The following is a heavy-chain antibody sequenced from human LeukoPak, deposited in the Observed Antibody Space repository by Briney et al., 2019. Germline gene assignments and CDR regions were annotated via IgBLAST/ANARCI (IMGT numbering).Heavy chain of an antibody. CDR2: ISSSSSYI. Sequence: GGSLRLSCAASGFTFSSYSMNWVRQAPGKGLEWVSSISSSSSYIYYADSVKGRFTISRDNAKNSLYLQMNSLRAEDTAVYYCARALGSSWYRGDYWGQGTLVTVSS. J-gene: IGHJ4*02. V-gene: IGHV3-21*01. CDR3: ARALGSSWYRGDY. CDR1: GFTFSSYS. D-gene: IGHD6-13*01.